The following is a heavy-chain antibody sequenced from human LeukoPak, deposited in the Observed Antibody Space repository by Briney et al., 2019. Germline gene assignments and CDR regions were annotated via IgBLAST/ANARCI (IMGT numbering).Heavy chain of an antibody. CDR1: GFTFSSYW. CDR2: IKQDGSEK. V-gene: IGHV3-7*01. Sequence: GGSLRLSCAASGFTFSSYWMSWVRQAPGKGLEWVANIKQDGSEKYYVDSVKGRFTISRDNAKNSLYLQMNSLRAEDTAVYYCARAAAAGLGAFDIWGQGTMVTVSS. D-gene: IGHD6-13*01. CDR3: ARAAAAGLGAFDI. J-gene: IGHJ3*02.